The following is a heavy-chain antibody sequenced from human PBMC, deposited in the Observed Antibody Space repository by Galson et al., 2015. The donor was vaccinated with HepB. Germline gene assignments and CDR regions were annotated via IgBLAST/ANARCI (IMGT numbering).Heavy chain of an antibody. J-gene: IGHJ1*01. CDR1: GFTFSSKW. D-gene: IGHD3-22*01. V-gene: IGHV3-30*18. CDR2: ISYDGSNK. CDR3: AKDDYYDSSGYYYEYFQH. Sequence: SLRLSCAASGFTFSSKWMCWVRQAPGKGLEWVAVISYDGSNKYYADSVKGRFTISRDNSKNTLYLQMNSLRAEDTAVYYCAKDDYYDSSGYYYEYFQHWGQGTLVTVSS.